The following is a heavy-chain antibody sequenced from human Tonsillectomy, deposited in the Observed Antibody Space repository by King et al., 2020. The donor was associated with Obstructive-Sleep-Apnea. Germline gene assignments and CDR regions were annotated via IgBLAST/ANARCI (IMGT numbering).Heavy chain of an antibody. J-gene: IGHJ4*02. CDR2: ISYDGSNK. CDR1: GFTFSSYA. Sequence: VQLVESGGGVVQPGRSLRLSCAASGFTFSSYAMHWVRQAPGKGLEWVAVISYDGSNKYYADSVKGRFTISRDNSKNTLYLQMNSLRADDTAVYYCARDLGDSYGSGNYGSGYWGQGTLVTVSS. CDR3: ARDLGDSYGSGNYGSGY. V-gene: IGHV3-30-3*01. D-gene: IGHD3-10*01.